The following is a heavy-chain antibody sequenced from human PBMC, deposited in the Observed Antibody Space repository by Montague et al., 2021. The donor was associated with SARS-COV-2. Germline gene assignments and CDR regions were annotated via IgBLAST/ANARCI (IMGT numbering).Heavy chain of an antibody. D-gene: IGHD2-2*01. CDR2: IYSGGSA. CDR3: ARVGRDSAILPIAIHYGMDV. CDR1: GFTVSSNY. V-gene: IGHV3-53*01. Sequence: SLRLSCAASGFTVSSNYMTWVRQAPGKGLEWVSVIYSGGSAYYADSVKGRFTISRDNSKNTLYLRLNSLRAEDTAVYYCARVGRDSAILPIAIHYGMDVWGQGTTVTVSS. J-gene: IGHJ6*02.